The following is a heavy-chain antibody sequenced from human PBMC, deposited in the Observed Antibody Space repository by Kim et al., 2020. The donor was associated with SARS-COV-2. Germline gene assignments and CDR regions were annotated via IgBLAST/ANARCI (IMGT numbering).Heavy chain of an antibody. Sequence: GGSLRLSCAGSGFTFDHSAMHWVRQAPGKGLEWVSLLSAYGETINYADSVKGRFTISIDKSRNSVYLQMSSLRTEDTALYYCVRGSGWLPRHWGRGTRVTVST. J-gene: IGHJ4*02. D-gene: IGHD6-19*01. CDR2: LSAYGETI. CDR3: VRGSGWLPRH. V-gene: IGHV3-43*02. CDR1: GFTFDHSA.